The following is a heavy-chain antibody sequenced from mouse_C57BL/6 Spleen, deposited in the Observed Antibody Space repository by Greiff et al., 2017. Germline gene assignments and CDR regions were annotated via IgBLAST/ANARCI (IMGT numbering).Heavy chain of an antibody. CDR3: ARGDPWFAY. CDR2: IWSGGST. J-gene: IGHJ3*01. Sequence: VMLVESGPGLVQPSQRLSITCTVSGFSLTSYGVHWVRQSPGKGLEWLGVIWSGGSTDYNAAFISRLSISKDNSKSQVFFKMNSLQADDTAIYYCARGDPWFAYWGQGTLVTVSA. CDR1: GFSLTSYG. V-gene: IGHV2-2*01.